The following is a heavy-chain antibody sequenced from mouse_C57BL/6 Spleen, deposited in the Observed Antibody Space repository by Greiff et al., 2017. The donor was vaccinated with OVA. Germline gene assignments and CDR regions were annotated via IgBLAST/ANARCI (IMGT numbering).Heavy chain of an antibody. D-gene: IGHD2-1*01. CDR3: ARDPGGNYEGYFDV. CDR1: GYSITSGYY. J-gene: IGHJ1*03. CDR2: ISYDGSN. Sequence: EVKLQESGPGLVKPSQSLSLTCSVTGYSITSGYYWNWIRQFPGNKLEWMGYISYDGSNNYNPSLKNRISITRDTSKNQFFLKLNSVTTEDTATYYCARDPGGNYEGYFDVWGTGTTVTVSS. V-gene: IGHV3-6*01.